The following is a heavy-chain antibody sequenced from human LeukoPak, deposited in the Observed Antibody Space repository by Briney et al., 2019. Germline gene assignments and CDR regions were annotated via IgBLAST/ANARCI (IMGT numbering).Heavy chain of an antibody. J-gene: IGHJ4*02. V-gene: IGHV3-74*01. CDR3: ARGNYGFDY. Sequence: GGSLRLSCAASGFTFSRYAMSWVRQAPGKGLVWVSRIISDGRNTDYADSVKGRITISRDNAKNTLYLQMNSLRAEDTAVYYCARGNYGFDYWGQGTLVTVSS. CDR1: GFTFSRYA. CDR2: IISDGRNT. D-gene: IGHD1-7*01.